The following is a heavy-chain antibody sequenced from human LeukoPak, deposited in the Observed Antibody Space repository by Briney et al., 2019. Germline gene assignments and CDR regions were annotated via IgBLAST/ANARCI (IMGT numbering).Heavy chain of an antibody. J-gene: IGHJ3*02. CDR1: GDSISSSSYY. D-gene: IGHD2-2*01. CDR3: ARHDQVSTSSPKFNDAFDI. CDR2: INHSGST. V-gene: IGHV4-39*01. Sequence: SETLSLTCSVSGDSISSSSYYWSWIRQPPGKGLEWIGEINHSGSTNYNPSLKSRVTISVDTSKNQFSLKLSSVTAADTAVYYCARHDQVSTSSPKFNDAFDIWGQGTMVTVSS.